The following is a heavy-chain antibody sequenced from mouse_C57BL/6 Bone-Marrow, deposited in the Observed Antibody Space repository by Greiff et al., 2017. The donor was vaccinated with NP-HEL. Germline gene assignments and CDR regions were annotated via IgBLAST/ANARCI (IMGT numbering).Heavy chain of an antibody. CDR3: VRLLLGAMDY. V-gene: IGHV10-1*01. J-gene: IGHJ4*01. Sequence: VKDRFTISRDDSESMLYLQMNNLKTEDTAMYYCVRLLLGAMDYWGQGTSVTVSS. D-gene: IGHD1-1*02.